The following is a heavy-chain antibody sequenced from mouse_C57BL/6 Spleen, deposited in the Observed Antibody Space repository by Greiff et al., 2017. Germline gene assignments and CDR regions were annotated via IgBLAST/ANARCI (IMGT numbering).Heavy chain of an antibody. V-gene: IGHV1-39*01. CDR3: AGGYYCSFHYAMDY. CDR2: INPNYGTT. D-gene: IGHD2-1*01. CDR1: GYSFTDYN. Sequence: EVQLQQSGPELVKPGASVKISCKASGYSFTDYNMNWVKQSNGKSLEWIGVINPNYGTTSYNQKFKGKATLTVDQSSSTAYMQLNSLTSEDSAVYYCAGGYYCSFHYAMDYWGQGTSVTVSS. J-gene: IGHJ4*01.